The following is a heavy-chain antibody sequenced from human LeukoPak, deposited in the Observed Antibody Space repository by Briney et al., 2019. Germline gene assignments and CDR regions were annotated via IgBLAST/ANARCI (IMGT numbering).Heavy chain of an antibody. D-gene: IGHD5-24*01. CDR1: GFTFDDYT. J-gene: IGHJ4*02. CDR3: AKGEMATIANKPLDY. Sequence: GGSLRLSCAASGFTFDDYTMHWVRQAPGKGLEWVSLISWDGGSTYYADSVKGRFTISRDNSKNSLYLQMNSLRTEDTALYYCAKGEMATIANKPLDYWGQGTLVTVSS. CDR2: ISWDGGST. V-gene: IGHV3-43*01.